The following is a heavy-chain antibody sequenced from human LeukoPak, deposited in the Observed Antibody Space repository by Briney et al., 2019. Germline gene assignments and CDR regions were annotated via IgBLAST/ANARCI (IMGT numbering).Heavy chain of an antibody. Sequence: SETLSLTCTVSGGSISSGGYYWSWIRQHPGKGLEWIGYIYYSGSTYYNPSLKSRVTISVDTSKNQFSLKLSSVTAADTAVYYCATGDYYDSSGNDYWGQGTLVTVSS. D-gene: IGHD3-22*01. CDR3: ATGDYYDSSGNDY. CDR1: GGSISSGGYY. J-gene: IGHJ4*02. V-gene: IGHV4-31*03. CDR2: IYYSGST.